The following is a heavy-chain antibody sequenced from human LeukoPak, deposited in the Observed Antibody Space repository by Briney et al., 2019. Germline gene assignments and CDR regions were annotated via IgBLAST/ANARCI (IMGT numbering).Heavy chain of an antibody. CDR2: LYSGGST. Sequence: GGSLRLSCAASGFTVSSNYMGWVRQAPGKGLEWVSVLYSGGSTYYPDSVKGRFTISRDNSQKTLYLQMDSLRAEDTAVYHCARLYDSSAYGAFDIWGQGTMVTVSS. CDR1: GFTVSSNY. V-gene: IGHV3-66*02. CDR3: ARLYDSSAYGAFDI. D-gene: IGHD3-22*01. J-gene: IGHJ3*02.